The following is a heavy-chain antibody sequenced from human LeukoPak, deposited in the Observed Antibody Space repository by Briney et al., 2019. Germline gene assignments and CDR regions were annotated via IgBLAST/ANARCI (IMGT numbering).Heavy chain of an antibody. J-gene: IGHJ4*02. V-gene: IGHV3-15*01. D-gene: IGHD3-22*01. CDR1: GITFSNAW. CDR2: IQSITDGGTT. CDR3: STDLRCDSSFDY. Sequence: GGSLRLSCAASGITFSNAWMSWVRQAPGKGLEWVGRIQSITDGGTTDYAAPVKGRFTISRDDSKNTLYQQMNSLKTEDTAVYYCSTDLRCDSSFDYWGQGTLVTVSS.